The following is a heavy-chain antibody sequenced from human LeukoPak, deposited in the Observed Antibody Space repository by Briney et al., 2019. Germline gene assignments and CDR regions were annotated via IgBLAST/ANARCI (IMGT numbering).Heavy chain of an antibody. Sequence: GGSLRLSCAASGFTFSSYAMYWVRQAPGTGLERVAFIRYDGSTKFYADSVKGRFTISRDNSKNTLYLQMSSLRAEDTAVYYCAKDVNWNYVDYWGQGTLVTVSS. CDR3: AKDVNWNYVDY. D-gene: IGHD1-20*01. CDR1: GFTFSSYA. V-gene: IGHV3-30*02. CDR2: IRYDGSTK. J-gene: IGHJ4*02.